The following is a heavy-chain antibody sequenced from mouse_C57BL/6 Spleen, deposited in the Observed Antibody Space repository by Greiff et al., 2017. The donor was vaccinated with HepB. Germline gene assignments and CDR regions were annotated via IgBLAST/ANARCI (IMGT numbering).Heavy chain of an antibody. CDR2: INPNNGGT. D-gene: IGHD1-2*01. Sequence: EVKVVESGPELVKPGASVKISCKASGYTFTDYYMNWVKQSHGKSLEWIGDINPNNGGTSYNQKFKGKATLTVDKSSSTAYMELRSLTSEDSAVYYCARWDFIFAYWGQGTLVTVSA. CDR1: GYTFTDYY. V-gene: IGHV1-26*01. J-gene: IGHJ3*01. CDR3: ARWDFIFAY.